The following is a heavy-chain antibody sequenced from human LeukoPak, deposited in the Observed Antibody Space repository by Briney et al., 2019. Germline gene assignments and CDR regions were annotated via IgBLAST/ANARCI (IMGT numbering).Heavy chain of an antibody. Sequence: GASVKVSRKASGYTFTIYYIHWVRQAPGKGLEGMGMINPSGGSATNAQKFQGRVTMTRDTSTSTVYMELSSLRSEDTAVYYCARARDTRYYWGQGTLVTVSS. CDR1: GYTFTIYY. V-gene: IGHV1-46*01. J-gene: IGHJ4*02. D-gene: IGHD3-16*02. CDR3: ARARDTRYY. CDR2: INPSGGSA.